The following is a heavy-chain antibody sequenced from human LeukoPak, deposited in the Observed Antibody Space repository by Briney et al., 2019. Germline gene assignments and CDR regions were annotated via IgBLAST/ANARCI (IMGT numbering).Heavy chain of an antibody. J-gene: IGHJ6*03. D-gene: IGHD5-18*01. CDR1: GYTFTSYY. Sequence: ASVKVSCKASGYTFTSYYMHWVRQAPGQGLEWMGLINPTGGSTGYAQKFQGRVTMTRDMSTSTAYMELSSLRSEDMAVYYCARGSDQLWPFYMDVWGKGTTVTVSS. V-gene: IGHV1-46*01. CDR3: ARGSDQLWPFYMDV. CDR2: INPTGGST.